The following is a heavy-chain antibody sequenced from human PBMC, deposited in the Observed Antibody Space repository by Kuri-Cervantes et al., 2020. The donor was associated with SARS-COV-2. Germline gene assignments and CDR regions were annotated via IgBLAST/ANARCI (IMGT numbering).Heavy chain of an antibody. CDR1: GFTFDDYA. J-gene: IGHJ4*02. D-gene: IGHD2-15*01. Sequence: LTCAASGFTFDDYAMHWVRQAPGKGLERVSGISWNSGSIGYADSVKGRFTISRDDAKNSPYLQMNSLRAEDAAVYYCAREKGGCSGGSCFYFDYWGQGTLVTVSS. CDR3: AREKGGCSGGSCFYFDY. CDR2: ISWNSGSI. V-gene: IGHV3-9*01.